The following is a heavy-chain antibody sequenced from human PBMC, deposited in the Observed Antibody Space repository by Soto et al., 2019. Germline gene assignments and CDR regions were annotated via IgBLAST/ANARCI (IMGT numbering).Heavy chain of an antibody. V-gene: IGHV3-72*01. Sequence: EVQLVESGGGLVQPGGSLRLSCVASGFTFGDHYMDWVRQAPGKGLEWVGRSRNRANSYTTEYAASVKGRFTISRDDSKNSLFLQMNSLKTEDTAVYYCVRDTQSHYVGDYYYYYIDVWGKGTTVTVSS. CDR3: VRDTQSHYVGDYYYYYIDV. J-gene: IGHJ6*03. CDR1: GFTFGDHY. D-gene: IGHD3-10*02. CDR2: SRNRANSYTT.